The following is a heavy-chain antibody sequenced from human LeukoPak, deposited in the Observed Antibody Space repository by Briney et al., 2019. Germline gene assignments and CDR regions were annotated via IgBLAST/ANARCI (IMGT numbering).Heavy chain of an antibody. CDR1: GYTFTGYY. J-gene: IGHJ5*02. V-gene: IGHV1-2*02. CDR2: INPNSGGT. Sequence: ASVKVSCKASGYTFTGYYMHWVRQAPGQGLEWMGWINPNSGGTNYAQKFQGRVTMTRDTSISTAYMEQSRLRSDDTAVYYCARGVKYYDFWSGYYENWFDPWGQGTLVTVSS. CDR3: ARGVKYYDFWSGYYENWFDP. D-gene: IGHD3-3*01.